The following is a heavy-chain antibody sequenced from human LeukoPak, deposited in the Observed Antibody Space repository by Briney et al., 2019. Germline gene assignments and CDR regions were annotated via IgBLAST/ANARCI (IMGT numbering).Heavy chain of an antibody. D-gene: IGHD7-27*01. J-gene: IGHJ4*02. Sequence: SETLSLTCAVYGGSFSGYYWSWIRQPPGKGLEWIGEINHSGSTNYNPSLKSRVTISVDTSKNQFSLKLSSVTAADTAVYYCARDGFWGGRRTDYWGQGTLVTVSS. CDR2: INHSGST. V-gene: IGHV4-34*01. CDR1: GGSFSGYY. CDR3: ARDGFWGGRRTDY.